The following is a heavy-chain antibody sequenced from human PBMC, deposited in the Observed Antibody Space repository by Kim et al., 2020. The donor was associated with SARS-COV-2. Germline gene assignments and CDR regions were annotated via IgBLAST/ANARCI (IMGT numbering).Heavy chain of an antibody. J-gene: IGHJ6*03. CDR1: GGSISSYY. CDR2: IYTSGST. D-gene: IGHD2-21*01. CDR3: ASCGPGGVDCYYYYYMDV. V-gene: IGHV4-4*07. Sequence: SETLSLTCTVSGGSISSYYWSWIRQPAGKGLEWIGRIYTSGSTNYNPSLKSRVTMSVDTSKNQFSLKLSSVTAADTAVYYCASCGPGGVDCYYYYYMDVWGKGTTVTVSS.